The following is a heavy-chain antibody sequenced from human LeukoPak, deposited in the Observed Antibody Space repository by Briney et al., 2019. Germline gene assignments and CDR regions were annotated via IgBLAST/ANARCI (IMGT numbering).Heavy chain of an antibody. Sequence: PGGSLRLSCAASGFTFSSYWMHWVRQAPGKGLVWVSRINSDGSSTSYADSVKGRFTISRDNAKNTLYLQMNSLRAEDTAVYYCARGGVSPYDFWSGYYDYYYGMDVWGQGTTVTVSS. J-gene: IGHJ6*02. V-gene: IGHV3-74*01. CDR3: ARGGVSPYDFWSGYYDYYYGMDV. CDR1: GFTFSSYW. D-gene: IGHD3-3*01. CDR2: INSDGSST.